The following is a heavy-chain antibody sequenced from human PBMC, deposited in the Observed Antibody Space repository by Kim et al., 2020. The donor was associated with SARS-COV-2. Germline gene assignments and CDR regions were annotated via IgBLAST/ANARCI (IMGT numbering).Heavy chain of an antibody. Sequence: ANSLKGRFNISRDNPKNTLFLQMNSLRADDTALYYCAKGTEFSSASGFDYWGPGTLVTVSS. J-gene: IGHJ4*02. D-gene: IGHD6-6*01. CDR3: AKGTEFSSASGFDY. V-gene: IGHV3-23*01.